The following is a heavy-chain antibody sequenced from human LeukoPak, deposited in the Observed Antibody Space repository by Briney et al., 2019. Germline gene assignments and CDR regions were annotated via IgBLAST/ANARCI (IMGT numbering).Heavy chain of an antibody. CDR2: ISSNGGST. D-gene: IGHD4-17*01. Sequence: GGSLRLSCSVSGFTFSSYAMHWVRQAPGKGLEYVSAISSNGGSTYYADSVKGRFTISRDNSENTLYLQMSSLRAEDTAVYYCVKGPYGYGDYGYAFDIWGQGTMVTVSS. J-gene: IGHJ3*02. V-gene: IGHV3-64D*06. CDR3: VKGPYGYGDYGYAFDI. CDR1: GFTFSSYA.